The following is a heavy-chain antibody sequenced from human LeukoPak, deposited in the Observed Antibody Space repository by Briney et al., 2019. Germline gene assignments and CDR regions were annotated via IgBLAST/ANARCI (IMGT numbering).Heavy chain of an antibody. Sequence: GASVKVSCKASGYTFTGYYMHWVRQAPGQGLEWMGWINPNSGGTNYAQKFQGRVTMTRGTSISTAYMELSRLRSDDTAVYYCARDLYYDFWSGYCDYWGQGTLVTVSS. CDR2: INPNSGGT. CDR3: ARDLYYDFWSGYCDY. J-gene: IGHJ4*02. CDR1: GYTFTGYY. D-gene: IGHD3-3*01. V-gene: IGHV1-2*02.